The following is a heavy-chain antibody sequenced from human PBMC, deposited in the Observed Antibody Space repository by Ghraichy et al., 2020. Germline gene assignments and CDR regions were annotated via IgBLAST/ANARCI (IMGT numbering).Heavy chain of an antibody. D-gene: IGHD6-6*01. Sequence: LSLTCAASGFTFSSYGMHWVRQAPGKGLEWVAVIWYDGSNKYYADSVKGRFTISRDNSKNTLYLQMNSLRAEDTAVYYCARDSSSRSYYYYGMDVWGQGTTVTVSS. V-gene: IGHV3-33*01. CDR3: ARDSSSRSYYYYGMDV. J-gene: IGHJ6*02. CDR2: IWYDGSNK. CDR1: GFTFSSYG.